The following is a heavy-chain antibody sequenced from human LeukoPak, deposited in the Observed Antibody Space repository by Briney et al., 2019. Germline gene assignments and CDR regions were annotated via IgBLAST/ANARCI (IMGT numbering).Heavy chain of an antibody. CDR2: ISGSGGST. J-gene: IGHJ5*01. V-gene: IGHV3-23*01. CDR3: AKVPLGDYDFWSGSNWFDS. D-gene: IGHD3-3*01. Sequence: PGGSLRLSCAASGFTFSSYAMSWVRQAPGRGLEWVSAISGSGGSTYYADSVKGRFTISRDNSKNTLYLQMNSLRAEDTAVYYCAKVPLGDYDFWSGSNWFDSWGQGTLVTVSS. CDR1: GFTFSSYA.